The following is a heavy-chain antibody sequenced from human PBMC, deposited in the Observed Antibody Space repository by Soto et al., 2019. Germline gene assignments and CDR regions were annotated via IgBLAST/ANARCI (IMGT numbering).Heavy chain of an antibody. CDR3: ARNGDSGYYFDY. Sequence: GGSLRLSCAASGFTFSSYAMHWVRQAPGKGLQYVSVISTNGGSTYYANSVKGRFTISRDNSKNTLYLQMGSLRAEDMAVYYCARNGDSGYYFDYWGQGT. V-gene: IGHV3-64*01. D-gene: IGHD3-22*01. CDR1: GFTFSSYA. J-gene: IGHJ4*02. CDR2: ISTNGGST.